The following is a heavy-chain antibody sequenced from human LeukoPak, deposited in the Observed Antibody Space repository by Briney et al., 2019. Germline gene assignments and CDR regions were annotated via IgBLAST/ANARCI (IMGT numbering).Heavy chain of an antibody. Sequence: SETLSLTCAVYGGSFSGYYWSWIRQPPGKGLEWIGEINHSGSTNHNPSLKSRVTISVDTSKNQFSLKLSSVTAADTAVYYCARGALSDFWSGYPYYFDYWGQGTLVTVSS. V-gene: IGHV4-34*01. CDR2: INHSGST. CDR3: ARGALSDFWSGYPYYFDY. D-gene: IGHD3-3*01. J-gene: IGHJ4*02. CDR1: GGSFSGYY.